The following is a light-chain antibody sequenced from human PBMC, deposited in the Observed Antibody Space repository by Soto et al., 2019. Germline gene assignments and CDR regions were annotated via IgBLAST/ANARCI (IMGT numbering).Light chain of an antibody. J-gene: IGLJ1*01. CDR3: SSYTPSSTLV. Sequence: QSALTQPASVSGSPGQSIAISCTGTSSDVGGYNYVSWYQQHPGKAPKLMIYEVSNRPSGVSNRFSGSKSGNTASLTISGLQAEDEADYYCSSYTPSSTLVFGTGTKLTVL. V-gene: IGLV2-14*01. CDR2: EVS. CDR1: SSDVGGYNY.